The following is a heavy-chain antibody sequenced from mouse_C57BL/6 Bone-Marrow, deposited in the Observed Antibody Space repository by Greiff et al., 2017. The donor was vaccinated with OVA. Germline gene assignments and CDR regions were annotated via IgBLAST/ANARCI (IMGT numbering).Heavy chain of an antibody. Sequence: QVQLQQPGAELVKPGASVKMSCKASGYTFTSYWITWVKQRPGQGLEWIGDIYPGSGSTNYNEKFKSKATLTVDTSSSTAYMQLSSLTSEDSAVYYCARKRLLRWGAMDYWGQGTSVTVSS. CDR3: ARKRLLRWGAMDY. V-gene: IGHV1-55*01. CDR1: GYTFTSYW. J-gene: IGHJ4*01. D-gene: IGHD1-1*01. CDR2: IYPGSGST.